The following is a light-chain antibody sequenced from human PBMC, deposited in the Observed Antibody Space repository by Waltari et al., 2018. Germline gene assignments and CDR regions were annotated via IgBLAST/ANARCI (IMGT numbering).Light chain of an antibody. J-gene: IGKJ2*01. CDR3: QHRHNWPPTFT. Sequence: EIVLTQSPATLSFSPGDRATLSCRASQRGRNYLAWYRQKPGQAPRLLIYDASERAPGIPARFSGSGSGTDFTLTISSLEPDDVAVYYCQHRHNWPPTFTFGQGTKLEVK. CDR2: DAS. CDR1: QRGRNY. V-gene: IGKV3-11*01.